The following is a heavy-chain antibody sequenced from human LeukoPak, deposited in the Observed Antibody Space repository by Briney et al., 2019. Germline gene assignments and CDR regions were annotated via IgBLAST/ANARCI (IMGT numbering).Heavy chain of an antibody. CDR2: IKQDGSDK. J-gene: IGHJ4*02. CDR3: ARGIQLWNGDY. Sequence: GGSLRLSCAASGFSFSNFWMSWVRQAPGKGLEWVATIKQDGSDKYYVDSVKGRFTISRDNANNSLYLQMNSLRSEDTAVYYCARGIQLWNGDYWGQGTLVTVSS. CDR1: GFSFSNFW. D-gene: IGHD5-18*01. V-gene: IGHV3-7*01.